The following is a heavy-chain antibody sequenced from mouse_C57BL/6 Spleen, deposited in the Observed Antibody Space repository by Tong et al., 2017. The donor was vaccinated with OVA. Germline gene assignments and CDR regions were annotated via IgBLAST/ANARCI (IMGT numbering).Heavy chain of an antibody. CDR2: ISDGGSYT. D-gene: IGHD1-1*01. Sequence: EVQLVESGGGLVKPGGSLKLSCAASGFTFSDYYMYWVRQTPEKRLEWVATISDGGSYTYYPDSVKGRFTISRDNAKNNLYLKMSSLKSEDTAMYYWARDTTYAMDYWGQGTSVTVSS. CDR3: ARDTTYAMDY. CDR1: GFTFSDYY. J-gene: IGHJ4*01. V-gene: IGHV5-4*02.